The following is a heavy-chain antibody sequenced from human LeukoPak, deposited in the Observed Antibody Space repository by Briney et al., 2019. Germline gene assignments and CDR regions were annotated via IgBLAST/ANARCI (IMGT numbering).Heavy chain of an antibody. D-gene: IGHD3-10*01. CDR2: TYYRSKWYY. CDR1: GDSVSSNSAA. Sequence: SQTLSLTCAICGDSVSSNSAAWNWIRQSPSRGLEWLGRTYYRSKWYYDYAVSVKSRITINPDTSRNQFSLQLNSVTPEDTAVYYCTRQTYYYISGTYYSSLDVWGQGTTVTVSS. CDR3: TRQTYYYISGTYYSSLDV. J-gene: IGHJ6*02. V-gene: IGHV6-1*01.